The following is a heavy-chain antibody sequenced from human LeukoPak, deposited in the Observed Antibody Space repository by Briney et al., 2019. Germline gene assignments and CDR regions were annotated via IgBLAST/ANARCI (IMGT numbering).Heavy chain of an antibody. CDR2: ISYDGSNK. D-gene: IGHD1-7*01. J-gene: IGHJ6*03. V-gene: IGHV3-30*04. CDR3: ARPGTTLYYYYYYMDV. Sequence: GGSLRLSCAASGFTFSSYAMHWVRQAPGKGLEWVAVISYDGSNKYYADSVKGRFTISRDNSKNTLYLQMNSLRAEDTAVYYCARPGTTLYYYYYYMDVWGKGTTVTVSS. CDR1: GFTFSSYA.